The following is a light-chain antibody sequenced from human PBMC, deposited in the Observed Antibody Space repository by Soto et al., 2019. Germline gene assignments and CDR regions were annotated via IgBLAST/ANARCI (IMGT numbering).Light chain of an antibody. CDR1: QSIRSN. CDR2: GAS. Sequence: EIVMTQSPATLSVSPGERVTLSCRASQSIRSNLAWYQQQPGQTPRLLIYGASTRATDIPARFSGSGSGTEFTLTVSSLQSEHFAVYYCQQYNSWPLTFSGGTKVEIK. V-gene: IGKV3D-15*01. J-gene: IGKJ4*01. CDR3: QQYNSWPLT.